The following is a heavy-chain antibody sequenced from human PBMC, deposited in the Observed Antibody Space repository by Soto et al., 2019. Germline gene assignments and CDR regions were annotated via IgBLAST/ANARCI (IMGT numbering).Heavy chain of an antibody. D-gene: IGHD3-3*01. CDR3: AKDPTIRITIFGVVISVPDYYYYGMDV. CDR2: ISYDGSNK. CDR1: GFTFSSYG. Sequence: GGSLRLSCAASGFTFSSYGMHWVRQAPGKGLEWVAVISYDGSNKYYADSVKGRFTISRDNSKNTLCLQMNSLRAEDTAVYYCAKDPTIRITIFGVVISVPDYYYYGMDVWGQGTTVTVSS. J-gene: IGHJ6*02. V-gene: IGHV3-30*18.